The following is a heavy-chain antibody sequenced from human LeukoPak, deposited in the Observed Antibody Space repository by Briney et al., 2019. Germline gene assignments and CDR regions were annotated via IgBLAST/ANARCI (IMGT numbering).Heavy chain of an antibody. Sequence: SVKVSCKASGGTFSSYGISWVRQAPGQGVEWMGRIIPIFGTANYAQKFQGRVTITTDESTSTAYMELRSLRSEDTAVYYCARSFGYSYGYTPKYYFDYWGQGTLVTVSS. J-gene: IGHJ4*02. V-gene: IGHV1-69*05. CDR2: IIPIFGTA. CDR1: GGTFSSYG. D-gene: IGHD5-18*01. CDR3: ARSFGYSYGYTPKYYFDY.